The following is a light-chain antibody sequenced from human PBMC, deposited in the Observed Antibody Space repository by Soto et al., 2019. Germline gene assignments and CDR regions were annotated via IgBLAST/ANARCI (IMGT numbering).Light chain of an antibody. CDR1: QGISSY. Sequence: ATRMTQSPSSLSASTGDRVTITCRASQGISSYLAWYQQKPGKAPKLLIYAASTLQSGVPSRFSGSGSGTDFTLTISCLQSEDFATYYCQQYYSYFTFGPGTKVDIK. CDR2: AAS. J-gene: IGKJ3*01. V-gene: IGKV1-8*01. CDR3: QQYYSYFT.